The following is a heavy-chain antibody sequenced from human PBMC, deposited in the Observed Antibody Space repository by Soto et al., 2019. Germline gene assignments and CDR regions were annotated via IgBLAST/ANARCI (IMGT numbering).Heavy chain of an antibody. Sequence: ASVKVSCKASGGTFSGYAISWVRQAPGQGLEWMGGIIPIFGTANYAQKFQGRVTITADESTSAAYMELSSLRSEDTAVYYCARAPKYCSRGSCWFDPWGQGTLVTVSS. J-gene: IGHJ5*02. CDR2: IIPIFGTA. V-gene: IGHV1-69*13. CDR3: ARAPKYCSRGSCWFDP. D-gene: IGHD2-2*01. CDR1: GGTFSGYA.